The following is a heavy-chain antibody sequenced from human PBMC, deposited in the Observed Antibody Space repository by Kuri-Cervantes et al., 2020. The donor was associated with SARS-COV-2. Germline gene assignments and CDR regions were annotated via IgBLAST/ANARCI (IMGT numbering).Heavy chain of an antibody. D-gene: IGHD6-13*01. V-gene: IGHV4-61*01. Sequence: ESLKISCTVSGGSVSSGSYYWSWIRQPPGKGLEWIGYIYYSGSTNYNPSLKSRVTISVDTSKNQFSLKLSSVTAADTAVYYCARGSGGSSWHNYYYYYMDVWGKGTTVTVSS. CDR2: IYYSGST. J-gene: IGHJ6*03. CDR1: GGSVSSGSYY. CDR3: ARGSGGSSWHNYYYYYMDV.